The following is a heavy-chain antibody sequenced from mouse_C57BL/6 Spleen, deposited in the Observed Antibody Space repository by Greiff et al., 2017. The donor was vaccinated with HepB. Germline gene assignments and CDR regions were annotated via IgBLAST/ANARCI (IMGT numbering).Heavy chain of an antibody. V-gene: IGHV1-42*01. Sequence: EVKLVESGPELVKPGASVKISCKASGYSFTGYYMNWVKQSPEKSLEWIGEINPSTGGTTYNQKFKAKATLTVDKSSSTAYMQLKSLTSEDSAVYYCARPGYDYDGGDDWGQGTTLTVSS. J-gene: IGHJ2*01. D-gene: IGHD2-4*01. CDR3: ARPGYDYDGGDD. CDR2: INPSTGGT. CDR1: GYSFTGYY.